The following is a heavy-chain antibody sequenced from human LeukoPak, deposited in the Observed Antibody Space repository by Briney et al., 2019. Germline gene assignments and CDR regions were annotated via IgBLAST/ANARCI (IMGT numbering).Heavy chain of an antibody. CDR1: GGSISSSSYY. Sequence: SETLSLTCTVSGGSISSSSYYWGWIRQPPGKGLEWIGSIYYSGSTYYNPSLKSRVTISVDTSKNQFSLKLSSVTAADTAVYYCARGRNQRYYGSGSYYNSYYMDVWGKGTTVTVSS. CDR3: ARGRNQRYYGSGSYYNSYYMDV. J-gene: IGHJ6*03. V-gene: IGHV4-39*07. D-gene: IGHD3-10*01. CDR2: IYYSGST.